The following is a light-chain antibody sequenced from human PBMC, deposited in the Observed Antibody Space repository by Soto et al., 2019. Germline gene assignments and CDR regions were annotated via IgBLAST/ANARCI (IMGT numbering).Light chain of an antibody. CDR2: DVS. CDR1: SSDVGTYNY. CDR3: SSYTSSSTSVV. J-gene: IGLJ2*01. Sequence: QSALTQPASVSGSPGQSITISCTGTSSDVGTYNYVSWYQQHPGKAPKLMIYDVSNRPSGVSDRFSGSKSGNTSSLTISGLQDEDEVDYYCSSYTSSSTSVVFGGGTKLTVL. V-gene: IGLV2-14*01.